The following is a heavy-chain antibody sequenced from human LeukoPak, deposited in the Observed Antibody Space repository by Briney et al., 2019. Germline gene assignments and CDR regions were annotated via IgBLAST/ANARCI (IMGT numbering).Heavy chain of an antibody. CDR1: GFTFSSYA. Sequence: PGGSLRLSCAASGFTFSSYAMHWVRQAPGKGLEWVAVISYDGSNKYYADSVKGRFTISRDNSKNTLYLQMNSLRAEDTAVYYCAKDEHIVVVTASDNWFDPWGQGTLVTVSS. J-gene: IGHJ5*02. V-gene: IGHV3-30*04. D-gene: IGHD2-21*02. CDR2: ISYDGSNK. CDR3: AKDEHIVVVTASDNWFDP.